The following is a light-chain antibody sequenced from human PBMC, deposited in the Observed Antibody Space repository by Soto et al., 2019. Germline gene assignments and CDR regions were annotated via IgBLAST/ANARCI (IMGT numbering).Light chain of an antibody. CDR3: TSYTRSSTYV. CDR1: SSDVRAYNY. V-gene: IGLV2-14*01. J-gene: IGLJ1*01. CDR2: EVT. Sequence: QSALTQPASVSASPGQSITISCTGTSSDVRAYNYVSWYQQHPGKAPKLMIYEVTNRPSGVSNRFSGSKSGNTASLTISGLQAEDEADYYCTSYTRSSTYVFGTGTKLTVL.